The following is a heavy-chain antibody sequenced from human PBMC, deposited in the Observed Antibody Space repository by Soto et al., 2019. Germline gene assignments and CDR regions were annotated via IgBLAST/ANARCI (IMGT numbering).Heavy chain of an antibody. CDR2: IKSKTDGGTT. V-gene: IGHV3-15*01. CDR3: TPSGRGSYCCSTSCYLYYYYGMDV. Sequence: EVQLVESGGGLVKPGGSLRLSCVASGFTFSNAGMSWVRQAPGKGLEWVGRIKSKTDGGTTDYAAPVKGRFTISRDDSKNALYMQINSPKTEDTAVYYCTPSGRGSYCCSTSCYLYYYYGMDVWGQGTTVTVSS. J-gene: IGHJ6*02. D-gene: IGHD2-2*01. CDR1: GFTFSNAG.